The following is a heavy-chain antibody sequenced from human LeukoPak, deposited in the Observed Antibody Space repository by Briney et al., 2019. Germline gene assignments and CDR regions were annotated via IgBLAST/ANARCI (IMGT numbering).Heavy chain of an antibody. V-gene: IGHV3-15*01. Sequence: GGSLRLSCTASGFTFSNAWMSWVRQAPGKGLEWVGHIKSTPDGGTTDYAAPVKGRFTISRDDSKNTLYLQMNSLRAEDTAVYYCAKDGSQYYYGSGSYYGFDYWGQGTLVTVSS. CDR1: GFTFSNAW. D-gene: IGHD3-10*01. CDR2: IKSTPDGGTT. CDR3: AKDGSQYYYGSGSYYGFDY. J-gene: IGHJ4*02.